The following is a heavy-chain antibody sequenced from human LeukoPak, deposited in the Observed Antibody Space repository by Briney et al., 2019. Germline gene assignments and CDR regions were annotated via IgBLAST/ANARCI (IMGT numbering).Heavy chain of an antibody. CDR1: GFTFSNYL. CDR3: ARRGLYGDIDY. D-gene: IGHD4-17*01. V-gene: IGHV3-74*01. Sequence: GGSLRLSCAASGFTFSNYLMHWVRQAPGMGLVWVSLINSDGSSTTYADSVKGRFTISRDNAKNTLYLQMNSLRAEDTAVYYCARRGLYGDIDYWGQGTLVTVSS. J-gene: IGHJ4*02. CDR2: INSDGSST.